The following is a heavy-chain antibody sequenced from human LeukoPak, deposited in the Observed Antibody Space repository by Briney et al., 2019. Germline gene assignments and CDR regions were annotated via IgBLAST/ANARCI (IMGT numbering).Heavy chain of an antibody. CDR3: ARDRALREFDY. CDR2: IWYDGSNK. V-gene: IGHV3-33*01. J-gene: IGHJ4*02. Sequence: PGGSLRLSCAASGFTFSSYGMHWVRQAPGKGLEWVAVIWYDGSNKYYADSVKGRFTISRDSSKNTLYLQVNSLRAEDTAVYYCARDRALREFDYWGQGTLVTVSS. D-gene: IGHD5/OR15-5a*01. CDR1: GFTFSSYG.